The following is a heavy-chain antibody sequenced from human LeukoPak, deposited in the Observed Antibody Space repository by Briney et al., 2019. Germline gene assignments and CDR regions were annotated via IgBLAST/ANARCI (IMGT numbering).Heavy chain of an antibody. J-gene: IGHJ4*02. CDR2: FSGSGGRT. Sequence: GGSLRLSCAASGFTFSNYAMNWVRQAPGKGLEWVSGFSGSGGRTYYADSVKGRFTISRDNSKNTLYLQMNSLRAEDTAVYYCATASYYDILTGYYSRGGYFDYWGQGTLVTVSS. D-gene: IGHD3-9*01. CDR1: GFTFSNYA. CDR3: ATASYYDILTGYYSRGGYFDY. V-gene: IGHV3-23*01.